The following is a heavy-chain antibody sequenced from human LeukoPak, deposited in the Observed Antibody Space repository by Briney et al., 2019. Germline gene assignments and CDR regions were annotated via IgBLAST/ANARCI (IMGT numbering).Heavy chain of an antibody. CDR3: ARGVNDHYYDSSGSDDY. CDR1: GFTFSSYW. D-gene: IGHD3-22*01. J-gene: IGHJ4*02. Sequence: PGGSLRLSCAASGFTFSSYWMSWVRQAPGKGLEWVANIKQDGSEKYYVDSVKGRFTISRDNAKNSLYLQMNSLRAEDTAVYYCARGVNDHYYDSSGSDDYWGQGTLVTVSS. CDR2: IKQDGSEK. V-gene: IGHV3-7*01.